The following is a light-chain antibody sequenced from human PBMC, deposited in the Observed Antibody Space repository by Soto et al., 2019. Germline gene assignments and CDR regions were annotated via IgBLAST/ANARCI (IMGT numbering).Light chain of an antibody. CDR1: GSDVGVYNY. J-gene: IGLJ3*02. CDR2: DVS. Sequence: QSALTQPRSVSGSPGQSVTISCTGTGSDVGVYNYVSWYQQHPGKAPKLLIYDVSQRPSGVPDRFSGSKSGNTASLTISGIQAEDEADYYCCSYAGSYTWVFGGGTKLTVL. V-gene: IGLV2-11*01. CDR3: CSYAGSYTWV.